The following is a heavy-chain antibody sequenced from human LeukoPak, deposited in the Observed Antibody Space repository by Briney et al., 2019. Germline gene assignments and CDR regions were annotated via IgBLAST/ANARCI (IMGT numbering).Heavy chain of an antibody. D-gene: IGHD5-12*01. CDR2: IIPIFGTA. J-gene: IGHJ6*02. CDR3: AREYVDIAATTYYYYGMDV. CDR1: GGTFSSYA. Sequence: GASVKVSCKASGGTFSSYAISWVRQAPGQGLEWMGGIIPIFGTANYAQKFQGRVTITADESTSTAYMELSSLRSEDTAVYYCAREYVDIAATTYYYYGMDVWGQGTTVTVSS. V-gene: IGHV1-69*13.